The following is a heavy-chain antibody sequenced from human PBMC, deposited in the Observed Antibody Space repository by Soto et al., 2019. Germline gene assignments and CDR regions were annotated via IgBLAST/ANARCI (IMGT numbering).Heavy chain of an antibody. J-gene: IGHJ4*02. CDR2: ISGGDGSP. Sequence: GGSLRLSCAASGLTFRSYAISWVRQAPGKGLEWVSAISGGDGSPSYADSVKGRFTISRDNSKNTLYLHMNSLRADDTAAYYCAKWHTYNYDSLAFSGFDCWGQGTQVTVSS. V-gene: IGHV3-23*01. D-gene: IGHD3-16*01. CDR1: GLTFRSYA. CDR3: AKWHTYNYDSLAFSGFDC.